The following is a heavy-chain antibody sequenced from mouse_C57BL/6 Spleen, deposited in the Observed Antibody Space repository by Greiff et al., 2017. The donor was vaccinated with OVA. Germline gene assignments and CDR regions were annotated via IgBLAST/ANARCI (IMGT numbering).Heavy chain of an antibody. J-gene: IGHJ2*01. CDR3: ARDDGYWDY. V-gene: IGHV1-52*01. Sequence: QVQLQQPGAELVRPGSSVKLSCKSSGYTFTSYWMHWVKQRPIQGLEWIGNIDPSDSETHYNQKFKDKATLTVDKSSSTAYMQLSSLTSEDSAVYYCARDDGYWDYWGQGTTLTVSS. CDR2: IDPSDSET. D-gene: IGHD2-3*01. CDR1: GYTFTSYW.